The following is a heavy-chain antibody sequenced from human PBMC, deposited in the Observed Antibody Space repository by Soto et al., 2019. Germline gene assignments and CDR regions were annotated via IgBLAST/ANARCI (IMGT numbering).Heavy chain of an antibody. J-gene: IGHJ6*03. D-gene: IGHD2-2*01. V-gene: IGHV1-3*04. CDR1: GYSITSFTNYA. Sequence: QVHLEQSGAEVRKPGASVKVSCKASGYSITSFTNYAVLWVRQAPGQSLEWMGWINSGNGDTTYSQPFEGRVAFSSDTSATTAVMELSGLTFEDTAAYYCARGESQIAVVPVAMSYYYFYMDVWGKGTTVTVS. CDR2: INSGNGDT. CDR3: ARGESQIAVVPVAMSYYYFYMDV.